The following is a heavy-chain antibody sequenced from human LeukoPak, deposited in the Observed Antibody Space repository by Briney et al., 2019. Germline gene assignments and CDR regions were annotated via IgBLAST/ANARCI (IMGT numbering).Heavy chain of an antibody. D-gene: IGHD3-22*01. CDR2: IYPGDSDT. Sequence: GESLKISCKGSGYSFTSYWIGWVRQMPGKGLEWMGIIYPGDSDTRYSPSFQGQVTISADKSISTAYLQWSSLKASDTAMYYCARRGLYYDSSGYYYFDYWGQGTLVTVSS. CDR3: ARRGLYYDSSGYYYFDY. V-gene: IGHV5-51*01. CDR1: GYSFTSYW. J-gene: IGHJ4*02.